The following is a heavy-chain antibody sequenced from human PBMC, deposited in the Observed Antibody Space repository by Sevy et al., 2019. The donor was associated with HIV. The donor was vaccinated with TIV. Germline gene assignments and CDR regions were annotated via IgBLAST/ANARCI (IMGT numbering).Heavy chain of an antibody. V-gene: IGHV4-31*03. CDR3: ARARPEGYYDSSGYYSPGYVDY. CDR1: GGSISSGGYY. Sequence: SETLSLTCTVSGGSISSGGYYWSWIRQHPGKGLEWIGYIYYSGSTYYNPSLKSRVTISVDTSKNQFSLKLSSVTAADTAVYYCARARPEGYYDSSGYYSPGYVDYWDQGTLVTVSS. D-gene: IGHD3-22*01. J-gene: IGHJ4*02. CDR2: IYYSGST.